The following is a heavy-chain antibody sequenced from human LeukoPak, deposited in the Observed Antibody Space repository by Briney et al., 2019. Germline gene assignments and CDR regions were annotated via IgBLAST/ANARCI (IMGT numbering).Heavy chain of an antibody. D-gene: IGHD5-18*01. CDR3: ARHGQVRAVVTPLYYFDY. Sequence: SETLSLTCTVSGGSISSYYWSWIRQPPGKGVEWIGYISHSGSTNYNPSLKSRVIISVDMSKNQFSLKLTSVTAADAAVYYCARHGQVRAVVTPLYYFDYWGQGTLVTVSS. J-gene: IGHJ4*02. CDR1: GGSISSYY. CDR2: ISHSGST. V-gene: IGHV4-59*08.